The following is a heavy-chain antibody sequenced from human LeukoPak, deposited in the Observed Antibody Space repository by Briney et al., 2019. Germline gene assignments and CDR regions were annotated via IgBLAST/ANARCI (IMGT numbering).Heavy chain of an antibody. Sequence: LPGGYLRLSCAASGFTFSSYAMSCVRPAPGKRLEWVSAISGSGGSTYYADSVKGRFTISRDNSKNTLYLQMNSLRAEDTAVYYCAKDSRAHCGGCEFDIWGQGTMVTVSS. CDR2: ISGSGGST. V-gene: IGHV3-23*01. CDR1: GFTFSSYA. CDR3: AKDSRAHCGGCEFDI. J-gene: IGHJ3*02. D-gene: IGHD2-21*01.